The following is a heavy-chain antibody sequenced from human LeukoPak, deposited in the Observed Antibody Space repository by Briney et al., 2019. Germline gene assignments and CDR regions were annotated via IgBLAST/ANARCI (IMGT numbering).Heavy chain of an antibody. CDR1: GFTFSSYW. D-gene: IGHD1-26*01. V-gene: IGHV3-74*01. CDR3: PRADVGATNGGDY. CDR2: INSDGSST. J-gene: IGHJ4*02. Sequence: GGSLRLSCAASGFTFSSYWMHWVRQAPGKGLVWVSRINSDGSSTSYADSVKGRFTISRDNAKNTLYLQMNSLRAEDTAVYYCPRADVGATNGGDYWGQGTLVTVSS.